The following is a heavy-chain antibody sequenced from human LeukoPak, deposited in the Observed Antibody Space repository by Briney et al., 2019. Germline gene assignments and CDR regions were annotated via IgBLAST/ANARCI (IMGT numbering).Heavy chain of an antibody. D-gene: IGHD5-18*01. CDR2: IRSKANSYAT. CDR3: TSVEVDTAMVGFDY. Sequence: GXXLRLSCAASGFTFSGSAMHWVRQASGKGLEWVGRIRSKANSYATAYAAAVKGRFTISRDDEKNTAYLQMNSLKTEDTAVYYCTSVEVDTAMVGFDYWGQGTLVTVSS. V-gene: IGHV3-73*01. CDR1: GFTFSGSA. J-gene: IGHJ4*02.